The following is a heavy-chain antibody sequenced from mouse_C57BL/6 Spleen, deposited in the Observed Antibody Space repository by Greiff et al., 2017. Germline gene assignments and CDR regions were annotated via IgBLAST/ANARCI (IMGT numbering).Heavy chain of an antibody. CDR2: INPSSGYT. Sequence: VQLQESGAELARPGASVKMSCKASGYTFTSYTMHWVRQRPGQGLEWIGYINPSSGYTKYEQKVKDKATLTADKSSSTAYLQLSSLTSEDSAVYYCARSDYGSSYNYFDYWGQGTTLTVSS. J-gene: IGHJ2*01. CDR3: ARSDYGSSYNYFDY. V-gene: IGHV1-4*01. CDR1: GYTFTSYT. D-gene: IGHD1-1*01.